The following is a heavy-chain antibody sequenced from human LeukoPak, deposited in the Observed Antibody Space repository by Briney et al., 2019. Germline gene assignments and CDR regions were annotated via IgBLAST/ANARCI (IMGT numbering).Heavy chain of an antibody. CDR3: ARGSDYGDY. D-gene: IGHD3-10*01. J-gene: IGHJ4*02. V-gene: IGHV4-59*08. CDR1: GGSITSYY. Sequence: SETLSLTCTVSGGSITSYYWSWIRQPPGKGLEWIGYIYYSGSTNYNPSLKSRLTISVDASKNQFSLKLSSVTATDTAVYYCARGSDYGDYWGQGTLVTVSS. CDR2: IYYSGST.